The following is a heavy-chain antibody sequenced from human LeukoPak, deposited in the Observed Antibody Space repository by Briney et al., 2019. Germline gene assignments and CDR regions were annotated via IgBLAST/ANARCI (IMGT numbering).Heavy chain of an antibody. D-gene: IGHD3-22*01. J-gene: IGHJ4*02. CDR1: GYTFNSYG. Sequence: ASVKVSCKASGYTFNSYGISWVRQAPGQGLEWMGWTSAYNGNTNYAQKFQGRVTMTTDTSTSTAYMELRSLRSDDTAVYYCARDWADRSDYWGQGTLVTVSS. CDR2: TSAYNGNT. CDR3: ARDWADRSDY. V-gene: IGHV1-18*01.